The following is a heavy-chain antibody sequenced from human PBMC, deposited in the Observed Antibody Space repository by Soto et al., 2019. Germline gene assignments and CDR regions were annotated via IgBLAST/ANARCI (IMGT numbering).Heavy chain of an antibody. J-gene: IGHJ4*02. CDR3: AKDIGTGTTGYYFDY. Sequence: GGSLRLSCAASGFTFDDYTMHWVRQAPGEGLEWVSLISWDGGSTYYADSVKGRFTISRDNSKNSLYLQMNSLRTEDTALYYCAKDIGTGTTGYYFDYWGQGTLVTVSS. D-gene: IGHD1-7*01. V-gene: IGHV3-43*01. CDR2: ISWDGGST. CDR1: GFTFDDYT.